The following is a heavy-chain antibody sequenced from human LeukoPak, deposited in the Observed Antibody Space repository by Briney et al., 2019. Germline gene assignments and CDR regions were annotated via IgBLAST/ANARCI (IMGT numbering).Heavy chain of an antibody. J-gene: IGHJ4*02. CDR3: ARDSIYCSSTSCYEKPLDY. D-gene: IGHD2-2*01. Sequence: PSETLSLTCTVSGGSISSYYWSWVRQAPGKGLEWVSVIYSGGSTYYADSVKGRFTISRDNSKNTLYLQMNSLRAEDTAVYYCARDSIYCSSTSCYEKPLDYWGQGTLVTVSS. CDR1: GGSISSYY. CDR2: IYSGGST. V-gene: IGHV3-66*01.